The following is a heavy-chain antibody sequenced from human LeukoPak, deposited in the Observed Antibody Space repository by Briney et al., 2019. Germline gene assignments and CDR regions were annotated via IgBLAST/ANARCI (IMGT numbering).Heavy chain of an antibody. V-gene: IGHV1-2*02. Sequence: ASVKVSCKASGYTFTGYYVHWVRQAPGQGLEWMGWMNPKSGGTNYAQKFEARVTMNRDTSISTAYMELSRLRSDDTAVYYCARGGSGFYYDSSGYYGYWGQGTLVTVSS. CDR1: GYTFTGYY. CDR3: ARGGSGFYYDSSGYYGY. D-gene: IGHD3-22*01. J-gene: IGHJ4*02. CDR2: MNPKSGGT.